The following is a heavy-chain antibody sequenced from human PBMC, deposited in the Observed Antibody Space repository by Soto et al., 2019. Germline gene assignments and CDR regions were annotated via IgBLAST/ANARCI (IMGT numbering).Heavy chain of an antibody. J-gene: IGHJ4*02. Sequence: EVHLLESGGGWVQPGGSLRLSCAASGFTFSNYAMTWVRQTPGKGLEWVSEISGSGGTTYSADSVKGRFTISRDNSKNTRHQQSNSLPAEETAVCYCASCLLAWYRGLDQRGQGTLVPVYS. V-gene: IGHV3-23*01. CDR3: ASCLLAWYRGLDQ. D-gene: IGHD1-1*01. CDR1: GFTFSNYA. CDR2: ISGSGGTT.